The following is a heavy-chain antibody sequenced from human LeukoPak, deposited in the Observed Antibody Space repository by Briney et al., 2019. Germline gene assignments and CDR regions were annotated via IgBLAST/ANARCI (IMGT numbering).Heavy chain of an antibody. V-gene: IGHV1-18*01. Sequence: ASVKASCKASGYTFTSYGISWVRQAPGQGLEWMGWISAYNGNTNYAQKLQGRVTMTTDTSTSTAYMELRSLRSDDTAVYYCARELGIAARPGLGFDPWGQGTLVTVSS. CDR3: ARELGIAARPGLGFDP. CDR1: GYTFTSYG. D-gene: IGHD6-6*01. J-gene: IGHJ5*02. CDR2: ISAYNGNT.